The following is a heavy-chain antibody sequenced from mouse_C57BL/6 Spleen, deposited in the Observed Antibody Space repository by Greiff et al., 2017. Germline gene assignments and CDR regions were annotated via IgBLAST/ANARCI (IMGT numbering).Heavy chain of an antibody. CDR2: IRSKSSNYAT. CDR1: GFTFNTYA. J-gene: IGHJ4*01. Sequence: DVKLVESGGGLVQPKGSLKLSCAASGFTFNTYAMHWVRQAPGKGLEWVARIRSKSSNYATYYADSVKDRFTISRDDSQSMLYLQMNNLKTEDTAMYYCVRGEGLYYDYDEAMDYWGQGTSVTVSS. D-gene: IGHD2-4*01. V-gene: IGHV10-3*01. CDR3: VRGEGLYYDYDEAMDY.